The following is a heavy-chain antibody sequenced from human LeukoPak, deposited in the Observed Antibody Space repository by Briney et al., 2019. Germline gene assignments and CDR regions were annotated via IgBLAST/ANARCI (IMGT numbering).Heavy chain of an antibody. CDR1: GFTFSSYG. J-gene: IGHJ4*02. CDR3: AKDARFLESPPRYFDY. D-gene: IGHD3-3*01. CDR2: IRYDGSNK. V-gene: IGHV3-30*02. Sequence: PGGSLRLSCAASGFTFSSYGMHWVRQAPGKGLEWVAFIRYDGSNKYYADSVKGRFTISRDNSKNTLYLQMNSLRAEDTAVYYCAKDARFLESPPRYFDYWGQGTLVTVSS.